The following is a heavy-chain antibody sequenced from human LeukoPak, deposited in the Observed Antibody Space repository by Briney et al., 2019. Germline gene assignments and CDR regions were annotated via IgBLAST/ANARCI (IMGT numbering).Heavy chain of an antibody. CDR3: AKGAGTDRT. CDR2: ISAGGVST. J-gene: IGHJ5*02. CDR1: GFTFSSYA. Sequence: AGGSLRLSCAASGFTFSSYAMSWVRQAPGKGLEWVSAISAGGVSTYYADSVKGRFTFSRDNSKNTLYLQMNSLRAEDTAVYYCAKGAGTDRTWGQGTLVTVSS. V-gene: IGHV3-23*01.